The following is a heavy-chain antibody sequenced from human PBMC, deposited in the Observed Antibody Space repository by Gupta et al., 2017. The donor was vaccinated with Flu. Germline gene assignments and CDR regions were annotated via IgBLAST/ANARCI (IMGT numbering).Heavy chain of an antibody. V-gene: IGHV3-33*01. CDR3: VTNVDAWGRFDY. CDR1: AFTFSSHG. D-gene: IGHD7-27*01. CDR2: IWYDGSNA. J-gene: IGHJ4*02. Sequence: VQLVESGGGVVQPGRSLRLSCAASAFTFSSHGMPWVRQAPGKGLAWVAIIWYDGSNAIYADSVKGRFTISRENSNNMLYLQMNSLRAEETAVYYCVTNVDAWGRFDYWGQGTLVTVSP.